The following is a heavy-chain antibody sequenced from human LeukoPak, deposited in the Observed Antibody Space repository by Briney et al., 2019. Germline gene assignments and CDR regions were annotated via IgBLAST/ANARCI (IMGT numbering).Heavy chain of an antibody. CDR1: GGSFSGYY. J-gene: IGHJ4*02. D-gene: IGHD3-9*01. V-gene: IGHV4-34*01. CDR3: ARGYYDILTGYYPFDY. CDR2: INHSGST. Sequence: SETLSLTCAVYGGSFSGYYWSWIRQPPGKGLEWIGEINHSGSTNYNPSLKGRVTISVDTSKNQFSLKLSSVTAADTAVYYCARGYYDILTGYYPFDYWGQGTLVTVSS.